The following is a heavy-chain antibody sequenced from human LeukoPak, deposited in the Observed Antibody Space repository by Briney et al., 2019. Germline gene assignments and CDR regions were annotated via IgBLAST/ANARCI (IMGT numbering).Heavy chain of an antibody. D-gene: IGHD2-15*01. CDR3: ARDGRYCSGGSCYSPHN. CDR1: GGTFSSYA. J-gene: IGHJ1*01. V-gene: IGHV1-69*05. Sequence: ASVKVSCKASGGTFSSYANSWVRQAPGQGLEWVGGIIPIFGTANYAQKFQGRVTITTDESTSTAYMELSSLRSEDTAVYYCARDGRYCSGGSCYSPHNWGQGTLVTVSS. CDR2: IIPIFGTA.